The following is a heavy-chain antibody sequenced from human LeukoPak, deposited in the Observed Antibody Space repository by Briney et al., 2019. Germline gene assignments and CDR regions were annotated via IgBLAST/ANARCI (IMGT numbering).Heavy chain of an antibody. V-gene: IGHV3-23*01. CDR3: AIRGYSGYDYFYYMDV. J-gene: IGHJ6*03. Sequence: GGSLRLSCAASGFNFSSYAMSWVRQGPGKGLEWVSAISGSGGSKYYADSVKGRFTISRDNSKNTLYLQMNSLRAEDTAVYYCAIRGYSGYDYFYYMDVWGKGTTVTVSS. D-gene: IGHD5-12*01. CDR1: GFNFSSYA. CDR2: ISGSGGSK.